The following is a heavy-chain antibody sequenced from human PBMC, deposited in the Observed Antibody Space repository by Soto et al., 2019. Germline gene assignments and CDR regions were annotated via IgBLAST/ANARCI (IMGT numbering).Heavy chain of an antibody. CDR3: AKSGSSGWYGWFDP. V-gene: IGHV2-5*01. D-gene: IGHD6-19*01. CDR1: GFSLRTSVVG. Sequence: DXGPTLVNPTQPLTLTFIFSGFSLRTSVVGVGWIRQPPGKALEWLGFIYWNDDKRYSPSLKSRLTITKDTSKNQVVLTMTNMDPVDTATYYCAKSGSSGWYGWFDPWGQGTLVTVSS. CDR2: IYWNDDK. J-gene: IGHJ5*02.